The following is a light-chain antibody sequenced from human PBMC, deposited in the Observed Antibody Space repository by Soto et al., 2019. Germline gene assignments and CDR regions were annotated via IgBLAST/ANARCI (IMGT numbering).Light chain of an antibody. CDR1: SSNIGSNT. Sequence: QSVLPQPPSAPGTPGQRVTISCSGSSSNIGSNTVNWYQQLPGTAPKLLIYSNNQRPSGVPDRFSGSKSCTSASLAISGLQSGDEADYYCAAWEDSLNGYVFATGTKVTVL. CDR3: AAWEDSLNGYV. CDR2: SNN. V-gene: IGLV1-44*01. J-gene: IGLJ1*01.